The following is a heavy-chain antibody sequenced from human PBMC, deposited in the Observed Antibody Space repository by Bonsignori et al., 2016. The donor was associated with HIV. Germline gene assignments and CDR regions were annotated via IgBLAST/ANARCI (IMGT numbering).Heavy chain of an antibody. J-gene: IGHJ4*02. Sequence: WIRQPPGKALEWLAFIYWDDDKSFNPTLKTRLSINKDNSGSQVVLTMTDSDPVDTATYYCSHRGLYCSGTLCYSRGLDYWGQGTPVTVSS. CDR2: IYWDDDK. V-gene: IGHV2-5*02. D-gene: IGHD2-15*01. CDR3: SHRGLYCSGTLCYSRGLDY.